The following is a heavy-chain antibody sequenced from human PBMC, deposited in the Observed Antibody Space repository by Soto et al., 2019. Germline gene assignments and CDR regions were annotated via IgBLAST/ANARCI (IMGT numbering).Heavy chain of an antibody. CDR1: VDSVSSNTAA. V-gene: IGHV6-1*01. J-gene: IGHJ4*02. CDR3: ARGVAGSGFDL. CDR2: TYYRSNWRH. D-gene: IGHD6-19*01. Sequence: SQTLSLTCAISVDSVSSNTAAWNWIRWSPSRGLEWLGRTYYRSNWRHDYAVSVKSRITVKPDTSKNHFSLQLNSVTPDDTAVYYCARGVAGSGFDLWGQGNLVPVPS.